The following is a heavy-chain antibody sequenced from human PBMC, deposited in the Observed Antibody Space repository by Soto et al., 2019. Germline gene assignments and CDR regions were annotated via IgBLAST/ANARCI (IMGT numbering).Heavy chain of an antibody. J-gene: IGHJ4*02. Sequence: GGSLRLSCAASGFTFSSYAMSWVRQAPGKGLEWVSAISGSGGSTYYADSVKGRFTISRDNSKNTLYLQMNSLRADDTAVYYCEKDEGGSFDYWGQGTVVTVTS. CDR3: EKDEGGSFDY. D-gene: IGHD1-26*01. CDR2: ISGSGGST. CDR1: GFTFSSYA. V-gene: IGHV3-23*01.